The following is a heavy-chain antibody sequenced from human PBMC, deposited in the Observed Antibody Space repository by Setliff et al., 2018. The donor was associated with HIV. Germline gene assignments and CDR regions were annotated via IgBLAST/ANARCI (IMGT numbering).Heavy chain of an antibody. J-gene: IGHJ6*03. D-gene: IGHD1-26*01. Sequence: GESLRISCAASGFTFRNYKFNWVRQAPGRGLEWVSSISIGSGGAIDYADSVQGRFTISRDNSKNSLYLQMNGLRAEDTAVYYCARVSELLAYYMDVWGKGTTVTVSS. V-gene: IGHV3-21*01. CDR2: ISIGSGGAI. CDR1: GFTFRNYK. CDR3: ARVSELLAYYMDV.